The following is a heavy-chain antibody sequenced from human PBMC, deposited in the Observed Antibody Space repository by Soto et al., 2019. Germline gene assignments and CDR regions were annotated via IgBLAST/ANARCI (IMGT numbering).Heavy chain of an antibody. D-gene: IGHD3-10*01. CDR3: ARGLVRAFFDY. J-gene: IGHJ4*02. Sequence: EVHLVESGGGLVQPGGSLRLSCEVSGFTVSDYYMSWVRQAPGKGPEWVSIIYSGGTTYYADSVKRRFTISRDTSKNTVFLQMNSLRDEDTAVYYCARGLVRAFFDYWGQGTLVTVSS. V-gene: IGHV3-66*01. CDR1: GFTVSDYY. CDR2: IYSGGTT.